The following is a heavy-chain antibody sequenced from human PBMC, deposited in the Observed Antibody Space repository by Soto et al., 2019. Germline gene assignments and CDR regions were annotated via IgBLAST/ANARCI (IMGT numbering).Heavy chain of an antibody. J-gene: IGHJ6*02. CDR2: INQDGSEK. Sequence: EVQLVESGGGLVQPGGSLRLSCVASGFSFRSYWMTWVRQAPGKGLEWVANINQDGSEKYYVDSVKGRFTFSRDNAKNSVYLQMNSLRVEDTAVYYCARAHPRNNDYAMDVWGQGTTVTVSS. CDR3: ARAHPRNNDYAMDV. CDR1: GFSFRSYW. V-gene: IGHV3-7*01. D-gene: IGHD1-1*01.